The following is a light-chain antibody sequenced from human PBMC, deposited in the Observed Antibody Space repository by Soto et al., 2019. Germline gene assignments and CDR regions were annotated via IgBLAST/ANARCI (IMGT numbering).Light chain of an antibody. V-gene: IGLV1-40*01. Sequence: QSVLTQPPSVSGAPGQMVTISCTGSSSNIGAGYDVHWYRQLPGTAPKPLIYGNTNRPSGVPDRFSGSKSGTSASLAITGLQAEDEADYYCQSYDSSLSGYVFGTGTKVTVL. J-gene: IGLJ1*01. CDR3: QSYDSSLSGYV. CDR1: SSNIGAGYD. CDR2: GNT.